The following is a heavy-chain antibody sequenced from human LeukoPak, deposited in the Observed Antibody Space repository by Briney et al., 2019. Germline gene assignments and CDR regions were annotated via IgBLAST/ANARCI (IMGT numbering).Heavy chain of an antibody. Sequence: GSSVKVSCKASVCNFSRYASSQVRQAPRPGLEWIGGLSHIFGTANYAQKFQGRDTITADKSTSTAYMELRSLRSEDTAVYYCARGNVEMATIDYYYYYMDVWGKGTTVTVSS. J-gene: IGHJ6*03. V-gene: IGHV1-69*06. CDR3: ARGNVEMATIDYYYYYMDV. D-gene: IGHD5-24*01. CDR2: LSHIFGTA. CDR1: VCNFSRYA.